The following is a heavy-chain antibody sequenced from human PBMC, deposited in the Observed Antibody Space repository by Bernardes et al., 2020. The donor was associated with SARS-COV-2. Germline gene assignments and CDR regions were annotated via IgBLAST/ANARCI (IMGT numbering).Heavy chain of an antibody. V-gene: IGHV1-18*01. CDR3: ARDIVGASNY. CDR1: GYTFTSYG. CDR2: ISGSNSNT. J-gene: IGHJ4*02. D-gene: IGHD1-26*01. Sequence: ASVKVSCKASGYTFTSYGITWVRQAPGQGLEWMGWISGSNSNTDYAQKFQGRVTMTTDTSTTTAYMELRRLTSDDTAVYYCARDIVGASNYWGQGTLVTVSS.